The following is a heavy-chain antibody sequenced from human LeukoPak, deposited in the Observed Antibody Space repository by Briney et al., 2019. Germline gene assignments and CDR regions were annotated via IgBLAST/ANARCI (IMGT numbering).Heavy chain of an antibody. CDR3: ARSGGGSTVVTPFYFDY. D-gene: IGHD4-23*01. CDR1: GYTFTSYD. J-gene: IGHJ4*02. V-gene: IGHV1-8*01. Sequence: ASVKVSCKASGYTFTSYDINWVRQATGQGLEWMGWMNPNSGNTGYAQKFQGRVTMTRNTSISTAYMELSSLRSEDTAVYYCARSGGGSTVVTPFYFDYWGQGTLVTVSS. CDR2: MNPNSGNT.